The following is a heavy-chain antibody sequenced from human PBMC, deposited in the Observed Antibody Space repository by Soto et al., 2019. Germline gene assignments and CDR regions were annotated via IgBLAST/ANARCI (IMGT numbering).Heavy chain of an antibody. CDR3: ARVTGTIHGTDY. D-gene: IGHD1-20*01. CDR2: ISSSSSYT. CDR1: GFTFSDYY. Sequence: QVQLVESGGGLVKPGGSLRLSCTASGFTFSDYYMSWIRQAPGKGLEWVSYISSSSSYTNYADSVKGRFTISRDNAKNSLYLQMNSLRAEDTAVYYCARVTGTIHGTDYWGQGTLVTVSS. V-gene: IGHV3-11*06. J-gene: IGHJ4*02.